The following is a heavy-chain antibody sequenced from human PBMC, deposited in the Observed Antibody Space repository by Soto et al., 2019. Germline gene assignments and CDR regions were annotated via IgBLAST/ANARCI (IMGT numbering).Heavy chain of an antibody. CDR1: DFTFSNAW. Sequence: PGGSLRLSCAASDFTFSNAWMNWVRQAPGKGLEWVGRIKSKTDGGTTDYAAPVKGRFTISRDDSKNTLYLQMNSLKTEDTAVYYCTTDPYSSSWYGDYYYGMDVWGQGTTVTVSS. D-gene: IGHD6-13*01. V-gene: IGHV3-15*07. CDR3: TTDPYSSSWYGDYYYGMDV. CDR2: IKSKTDGGTT. J-gene: IGHJ6*02.